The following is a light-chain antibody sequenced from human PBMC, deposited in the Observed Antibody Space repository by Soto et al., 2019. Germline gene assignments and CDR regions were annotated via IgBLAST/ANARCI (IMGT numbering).Light chain of an antibody. CDR3: QHRYNWLIA. CDR1: QSVSSR. Sequence: EVVLTQFPATLSLSPGESATLSCRANQSVSSRLAWYQHKPSRPPRLLIFGASDRATGIPARFSGSGSGTDYTLTISSLEPEDFAVYYCQHRYNWLIAFGQGTRLEIK. J-gene: IGKJ5*01. V-gene: IGKV3-11*01. CDR2: GAS.